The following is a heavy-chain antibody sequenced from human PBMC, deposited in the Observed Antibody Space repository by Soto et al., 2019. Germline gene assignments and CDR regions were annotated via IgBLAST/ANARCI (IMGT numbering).Heavy chain of an antibody. J-gene: IGHJ3*02. D-gene: IGHD3-10*01. CDR1: GGSFSGYY. CDR3: GGELGQLLAYAFDI. V-gene: IGHV4-34*01. CDR2: VNHSGST. Sequence: SETLSLTCGVCGGSFSGYYWSWIRQPPGKGLEWIGEVNHSGSTNYNPSLKSRVTISVDKSKNQISLKLSSVTAADTAVYYCGGELGQLLAYAFDICGQGTKGT.